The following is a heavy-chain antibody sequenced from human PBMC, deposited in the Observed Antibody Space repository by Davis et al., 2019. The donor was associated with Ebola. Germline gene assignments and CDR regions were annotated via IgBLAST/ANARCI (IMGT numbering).Heavy chain of an antibody. CDR2: ISSSSSYI. Sequence: PGGSLRLSCAASGFTFSSYSMNWVRQAPGKGLEWVSSISSSSSYIYYADSVKGRFTISRDNAKNSLYLQMNSLRAEDTAVYYCARVGQLVGRKGILHYYYGMDVWGQGTTVTVSS. CDR1: GFTFSSYS. V-gene: IGHV3-21*01. CDR3: ARVGQLVGRKGILHYYYGMDV. J-gene: IGHJ6*02. D-gene: IGHD6-6*01.